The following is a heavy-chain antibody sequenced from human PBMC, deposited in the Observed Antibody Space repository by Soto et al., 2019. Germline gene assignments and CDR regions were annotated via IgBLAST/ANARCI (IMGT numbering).Heavy chain of an antibody. Sequence: PGGSLRLSCAASGFTFSSYAMSWVRQAPGKGLEWVSAISGSGGSTYYADSVKGRFTISRDNSKNTLYLQMNSLRAEDTAVYYWATAGYCSSTSCYTFDYWGQGTLVTVSS. CDR3: ATAGYCSSTSCYTFDY. J-gene: IGHJ4*02. CDR1: GFTFSSYA. V-gene: IGHV3-23*01. D-gene: IGHD2-2*01. CDR2: ISGSGGST.